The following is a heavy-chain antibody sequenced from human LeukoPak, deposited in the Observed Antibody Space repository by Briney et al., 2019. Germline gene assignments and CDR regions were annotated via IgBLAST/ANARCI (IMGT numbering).Heavy chain of an antibody. CDR1: GFTFSSYA. CDR3: AKGRGHFDY. CDR2: ISYDGSNK. Sequence: GRSLRLSCAASGFTFSSYAMHWVRQAPGKGLEWVAVISYDGSNKYYADSVKGRFTISRDNSKNTLYLQMNSLRAEDTAVYYCAKGRGHFDYWGQGTLVTVSS. J-gene: IGHJ4*02. V-gene: IGHV3-30-3*01. D-gene: IGHD3-10*01.